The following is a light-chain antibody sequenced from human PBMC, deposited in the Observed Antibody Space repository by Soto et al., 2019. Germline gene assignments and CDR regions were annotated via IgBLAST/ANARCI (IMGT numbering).Light chain of an antibody. CDR2: YDD. CDR3: AAWDDSKKSRV. J-gene: IGLJ1*01. Sequence: QSPLTHLHAASGAPRQGVTISCPGSSSNSQSNAVNCYQQCPGKAPKRPIYYDDLLASGVSARFSGSKSGTSASLAISGLQAEDEADYYCAAWDDSKKSRVFGTVTKVTVL. V-gene: IGLV1-36*01. CDR1: SSNSQSNA.